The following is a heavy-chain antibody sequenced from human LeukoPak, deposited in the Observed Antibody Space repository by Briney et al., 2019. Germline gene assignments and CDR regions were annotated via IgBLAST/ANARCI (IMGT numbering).Heavy chain of an antibody. D-gene: IGHD5-18*01. J-gene: IGHJ5*02. CDR2: MNPNSGNT. CDR1: GYTFTSYD. Sequence: GASVKVSCKASGYTFTSYDINWERQATGQGLEWMGWMNPNSGNTGYAQKFQGRVTMTRNTSISTAYMELSSLRSEDTAVYYCARVGYSYGYWVDPWGQGTLVTVSP. CDR3: ARVGYSYGYWVDP. V-gene: IGHV1-8*01.